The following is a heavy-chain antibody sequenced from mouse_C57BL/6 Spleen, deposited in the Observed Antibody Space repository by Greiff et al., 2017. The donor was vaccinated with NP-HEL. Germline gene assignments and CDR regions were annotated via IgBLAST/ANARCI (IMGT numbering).Heavy chain of an antibody. V-gene: IGHV1-50*01. CDR3: ARSTTVGSYWYFDV. CDR2: IDPSDSYT. D-gene: IGHD1-1*01. J-gene: IGHJ1*03. CDR1: GYTFTSYW. Sequence: VQLQQSGAELVKPGASVKLSCKASGYTFTSYWMQWVKQRPGQGLEWIGEIDPSDSYTNYNQKFKGKATLTVDTSSSTAYRQLSSLTSEDSAVYYCARSTTVGSYWYFDVWGTGTTVTVSS.